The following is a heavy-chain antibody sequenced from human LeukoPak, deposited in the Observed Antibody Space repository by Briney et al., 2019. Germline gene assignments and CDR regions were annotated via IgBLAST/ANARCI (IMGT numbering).Heavy chain of an antibody. V-gene: IGHV3-48*03. CDR1: GFTFSSYE. CDR3: ARDLGSGWYDAFDI. J-gene: IGHJ3*02. CDR2: ISSSGSTI. D-gene: IGHD6-19*01. Sequence: GSLRLSCAASGFTFSSYEMNWVRQAPGKGLEWVSYISSSGSTIYYADSVKGRFTISRDNAKNSLYLQMNSLRAEDTAVYYCARDLGSGWYDAFDIWGQGTKVTVSS.